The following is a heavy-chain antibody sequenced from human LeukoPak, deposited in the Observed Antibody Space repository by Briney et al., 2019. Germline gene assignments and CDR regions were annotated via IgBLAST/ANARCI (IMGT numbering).Heavy chain of an antibody. Sequence: GGSLRLSCAASGFTFSSYGMHWVRQAPGKGLEWVSAISGSGGSTYYADSVKGRFTISRDNSKNTLYLQMNSLRAEDTAVYYCAKDRVVGATGRVFDYWGQGTLVTVSS. CDR2: ISGSGGST. V-gene: IGHV3-23*01. J-gene: IGHJ4*02. CDR3: AKDRVVGATGRVFDY. D-gene: IGHD1-26*01. CDR1: GFTFSSYG.